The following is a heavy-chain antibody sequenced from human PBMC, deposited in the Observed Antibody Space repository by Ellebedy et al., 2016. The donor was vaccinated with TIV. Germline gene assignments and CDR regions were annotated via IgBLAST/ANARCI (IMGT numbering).Heavy chain of an antibody. Sequence: MPSETLSLTCTVSGGSISSYYWSWIRQPAGKGLEWIGRIYTSGSTNYNPSLKSRVTMSVDTSKNQFSLKLSPVTAADTAVYYCAGGGYSYGPTVGGMDVWGQGTTVTVSS. D-gene: IGHD5-18*01. CDR2: IYTSGST. CDR1: GGSISSYY. CDR3: AGGGYSYGPTVGGMDV. J-gene: IGHJ6*02. V-gene: IGHV4-4*07.